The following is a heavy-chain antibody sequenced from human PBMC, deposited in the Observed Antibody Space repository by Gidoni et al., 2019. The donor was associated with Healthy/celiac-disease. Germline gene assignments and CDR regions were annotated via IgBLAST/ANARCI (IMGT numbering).Heavy chain of an antibody. J-gene: IGHJ6*02. CDR1: GFTFSSYG. CDR2: IWYDGSNK. V-gene: IGHV3-33*01. CDR3: ARGGTVSWYYYYGMDV. Sequence: QVQLVESGGGVVQPGRSLRLSCAASGFTFSSYGMHWVRQAPGKGLGWVAVIWYDGSNKYYADSVKGRFTISRDNSKNTLYLQMNSLRAEDTAVYYCARGGTVSWYYYYGMDVWGQGTTVTVSS. D-gene: IGHD4-4*01.